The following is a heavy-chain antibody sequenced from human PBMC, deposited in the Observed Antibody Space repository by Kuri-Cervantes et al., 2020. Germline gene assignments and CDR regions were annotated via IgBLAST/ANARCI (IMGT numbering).Heavy chain of an antibody. CDR2: ISSSSSTI. CDR3: ARARDSSGLNTLDY. D-gene: IGHD3-22*01. Sequence: GESLKISCAASGFTFSSYGMNWVRQAPGKGLEWVSYISSSSSTIYYVDSVKGRFTISRDNAKNSLYLQMNSLRDEGTAVYYCARARDSSGLNTLDYWGQGTLVTVSS. J-gene: IGHJ4*02. CDR1: GFTFSSYG. V-gene: IGHV3-48*02.